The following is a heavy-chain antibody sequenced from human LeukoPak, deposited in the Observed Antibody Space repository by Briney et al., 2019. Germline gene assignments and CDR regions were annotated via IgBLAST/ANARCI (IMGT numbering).Heavy chain of an antibody. V-gene: IGHV4-34*01. Sequence: LRLSCAASGFTFSSYGMHWVRQPPGKGLEWIGEINHSGSTNYNPSLKSRVTISVDTSKNQFSLKLSSVTAADTAVYYCARGLLDYYDSSGSQGYFDYWGQGTLVTVSS. CDR1: GFTFSSYG. J-gene: IGHJ4*02. CDR3: ARGLLDYYDSSGSQGYFDY. CDR2: INHSGST. D-gene: IGHD3-22*01.